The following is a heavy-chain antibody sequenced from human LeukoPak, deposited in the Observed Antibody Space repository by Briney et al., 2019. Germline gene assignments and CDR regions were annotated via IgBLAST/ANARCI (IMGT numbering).Heavy chain of an antibody. CDR1: GFTVSSNY. V-gene: IGHV3-53*01. Sequence: WGSLRLSCAASGFTVSSNYMGWVRQAPGKGLEWVSVIYSGGSTYYADSVKGRFTISRDNSKNTLYLQMNSLRAEDTAVYYCASRVLVVITSDAFDIWGQGTMVTVSS. J-gene: IGHJ3*02. CDR2: IYSGGST. D-gene: IGHD3-22*01. CDR3: ASRVLVVITSDAFDI.